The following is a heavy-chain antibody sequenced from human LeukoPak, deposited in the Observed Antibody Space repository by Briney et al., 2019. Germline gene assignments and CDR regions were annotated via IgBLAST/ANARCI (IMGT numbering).Heavy chain of an antibody. CDR2: FVPEDGET. D-gene: IGHD3-10*01. V-gene: IGHV1-24*01. J-gene: IGHJ4*02. Sequence: ASVKVSCKLSGDTLTELSMHWVRQSPGKGLEWMGGFVPEDGETIYAQKFQGRVTMTEDTSTDTAYMELSSLRSDDTAVYFCATLPRGHLFDSWGQGTLVTLSS. CDR1: GDTLTELS. CDR3: ATLPRGHLFDS.